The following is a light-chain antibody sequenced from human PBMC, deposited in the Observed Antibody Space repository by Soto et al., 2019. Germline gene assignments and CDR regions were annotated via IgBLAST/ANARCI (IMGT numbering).Light chain of an antibody. Sequence: QSVLTQPPSVSGSPGQSITISCTGTSSDVGGYNYVSWYQQHPDKAPKLMIYEVSNRPSGVSNRFSGSKSGNTASLTISGLQAEDEADYYCTSYTTSSTHWVFGGGTKVTVL. V-gene: IGLV2-14*01. J-gene: IGLJ3*02. CDR2: EVS. CDR1: SSDVGGYNY. CDR3: TSYTTSSTHWV.